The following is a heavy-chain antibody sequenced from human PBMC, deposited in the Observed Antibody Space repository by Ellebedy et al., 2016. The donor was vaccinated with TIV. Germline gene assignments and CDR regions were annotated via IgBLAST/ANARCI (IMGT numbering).Heavy chain of an antibody. Sequence: PGGSLRLSCAASGFTFSVTWMSWARQAPGKGLEWVARIKYDGADKDYVDSVKGRFTISRDNAKNSLYLQMNSLRAEDTAVYYCTRESPGWAVAVYWGQGTLVTVSS. J-gene: IGHJ4*02. CDR1: GFTFSVTW. V-gene: IGHV3-7*01. CDR3: TRESPGWAVAVY. D-gene: IGHD4-23*01. CDR2: IKYDGADK.